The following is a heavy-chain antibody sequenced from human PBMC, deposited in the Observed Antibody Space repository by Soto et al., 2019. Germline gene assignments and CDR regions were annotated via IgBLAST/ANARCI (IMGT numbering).Heavy chain of an antibody. J-gene: IGHJ4*02. Sequence: QVQLQQWGAGLLKPSETLSLTCAVHTDSFSTYYCSWTRQPPGKGLEWIGGIHPFGDTNYNPSHRHRVTISLNASKNPFSMKLTSEIGAVTAVYFCASGGDTHKEGESWGQGTLVTVSS. CDR2: IHPFGDT. CDR1: TDSFSTYY. CDR3: ASGGDTHKEGES. D-gene: IGHD1-26*01. V-gene: IGHV4-34*02.